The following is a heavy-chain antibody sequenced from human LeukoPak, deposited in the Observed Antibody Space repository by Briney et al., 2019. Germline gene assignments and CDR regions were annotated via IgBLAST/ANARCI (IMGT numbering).Heavy chain of an antibody. CDR3: ARLGSRHGYNWGDQ. CDR2: IKSKTDGGTT. Sequence: GGSLRLSCAASGFTFSNAWMSWVRQAPGKGLEWVGRIKSKTDGGTTDYAAPVKGRFTISRDDSKHTLYLQMNSLKTEDTAVYYCARLGSRHGYNWGDQWGQGTLVTVSS. V-gene: IGHV3-15*01. J-gene: IGHJ4*02. D-gene: IGHD5-24*01. CDR1: GFTFSNAW.